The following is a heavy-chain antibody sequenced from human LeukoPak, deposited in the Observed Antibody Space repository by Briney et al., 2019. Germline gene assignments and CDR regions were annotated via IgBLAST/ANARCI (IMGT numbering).Heavy chain of an antibody. D-gene: IGHD1-1*01. V-gene: IGHV3-21*01. CDR2: ISSSSNYR. CDR1: GFTFSSYN. Sequence: SGGSLRLSCAASGFTFSSYNMNWVRQAPGKGLEWVSSISSSSNYRDYADSLKGRFTISRDNAKNTLYLQMNSLRSEDTAVDYCANLSDSRESDIPGMVYLDAWGQGTVVTVSS. J-gene: IGHJ4*02. CDR3: ANLSDSRESDIPGMVYLDA.